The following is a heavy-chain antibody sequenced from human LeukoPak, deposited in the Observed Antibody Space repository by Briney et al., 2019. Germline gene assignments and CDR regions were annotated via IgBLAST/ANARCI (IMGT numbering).Heavy chain of an antibody. CDR3: AKMGPDAFDI. CDR2: ISGSGGST. J-gene: IGHJ3*02. Sequence: KTGGSLRLSCAASGFTFSNYAMSWVRQAPGKGLEWVSAISGSGGSTYYADSVKGRFTISRDNSKNTLYLQMNSLKAEDTAVYYCAKMGPDAFDIWGQGTMVTVSS. V-gene: IGHV3-23*01. CDR1: GFTFSNYA.